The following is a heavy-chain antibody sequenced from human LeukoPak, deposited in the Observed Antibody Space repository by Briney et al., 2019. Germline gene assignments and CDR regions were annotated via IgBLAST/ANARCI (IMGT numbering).Heavy chain of an antibody. D-gene: IGHD2-15*01. CDR3: AKVARVVAASIPFDY. Sequence: GGSLRLSCAASGVTFTSFEMNWVRDAPGRGLGCVSYISSSGSTIYYADSVKGRFTISRDNAKNSLYLQMNSLRAEDTAVYYCAKVARVVAASIPFDYWGQGTLVTVSS. V-gene: IGHV3-48*03. J-gene: IGHJ4*02. CDR2: ISSSGSTI. CDR1: GVTFTSFE.